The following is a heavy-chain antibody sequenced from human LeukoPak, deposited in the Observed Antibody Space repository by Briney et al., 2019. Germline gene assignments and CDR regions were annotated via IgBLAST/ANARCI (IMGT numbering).Heavy chain of an antibody. Sequence: ASVKVSCNASGSAFSSYSNSAVRHAPGQELEWMGWISPYNGDTNSAQKFQGRVSMTTDTSTTTAYMEVRGLTSDDTAVYYCANDPSITSRYSHEAFNFWGQGTMVTVSS. J-gene: IGHJ3*01. CDR3: ANDPSITSRYSHEAFNF. CDR1: GSAFSSYS. CDR2: ISPYNGDT. V-gene: IGHV1-18*01. D-gene: IGHD1-20*01.